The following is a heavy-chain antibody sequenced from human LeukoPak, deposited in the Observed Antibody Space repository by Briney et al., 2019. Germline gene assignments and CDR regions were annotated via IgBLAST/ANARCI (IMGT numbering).Heavy chain of an antibody. D-gene: IGHD2/OR15-2a*01. CDR2: ISYDGSNK. V-gene: IGHV3-30-3*01. CDR1: GFTFSSYA. CDR3: ASSVIEGGYIDY. J-gene: IGHJ4*02. Sequence: RRSLRLSCAASGFTFSSYAMHWVRQAPGKGLEWVAVISYDGSNKYYADSVKGRFTISRDNSKNTLYLQMNSLRAEDTAVYYCASSVIEGGYIDYWGQGTPVTVSS.